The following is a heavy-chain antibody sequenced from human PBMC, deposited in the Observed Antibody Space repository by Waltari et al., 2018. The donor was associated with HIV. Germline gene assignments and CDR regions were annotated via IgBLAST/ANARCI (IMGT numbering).Heavy chain of an antibody. Sequence: EVQLVESGGGLVQPGGSLRLSCAASGFTFSTYSLHWVRQATGKGLEWVSAIGTAGDTYYPGSVKGRFTISRENAKNSLYLQMNSLRAEDTAVYYCARTRYYYGMDVWGQGTTVTVSS. CDR2: IGTAGDT. CDR1: GFTFSTYS. V-gene: IGHV3-13*01. J-gene: IGHJ6*02. CDR3: ARTRYYYGMDV.